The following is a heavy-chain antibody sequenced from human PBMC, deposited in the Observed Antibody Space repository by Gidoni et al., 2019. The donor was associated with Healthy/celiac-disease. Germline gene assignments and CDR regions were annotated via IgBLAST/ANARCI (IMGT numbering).Heavy chain of an antibody. Sequence: QVQLVQSGAEVKKPGYSVKVSCKASGGTFSSYTISWVRQAPGQGLEWMGRIIPVLGIANYAQKFQGRVTITADNSTSTAYMELSSLRSDDTAVYYCASRPTYFYDSSGYYVWGQVTLVTVSS. CDR1: GGTFSSYT. CDR2: IIPVLGIA. CDR3: ASRPTYFYDSSGYYV. V-gene: IGHV1-69*02. D-gene: IGHD3-22*01. J-gene: IGHJ4*02.